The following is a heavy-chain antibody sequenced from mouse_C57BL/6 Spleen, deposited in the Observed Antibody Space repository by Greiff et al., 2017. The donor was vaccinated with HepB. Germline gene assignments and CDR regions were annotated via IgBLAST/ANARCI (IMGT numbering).Heavy chain of an antibody. CDR2: IDPANGNT. CDR3: ARPYDYDGGAGFAY. V-gene: IGHV14-3*01. J-gene: IGHJ3*01. CDR1: GFNIKNTY. Sequence: EVMLVESVAELVRPGASVKLSCTASGFNIKNTYMHWVKQRPEQGLEWIGRIDPANGNTKYAPKFQGKATITADTSSNTAYLQLSSLTSEDTAIYYCARPYDYDGGAGFAYWGQGTLVTVSA. D-gene: IGHD2-4*01.